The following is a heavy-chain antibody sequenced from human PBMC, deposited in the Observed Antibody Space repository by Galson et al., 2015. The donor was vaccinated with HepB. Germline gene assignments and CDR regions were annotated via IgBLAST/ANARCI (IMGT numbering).Heavy chain of an antibody. J-gene: IGHJ4*02. CDR3: ARSEHIVVVTAIQFSY. CDR2: ISAYNGNT. V-gene: IGHV1-18*04. CDR1: GYTFTSYG. D-gene: IGHD2-21*02. Sequence: SVKVSCKASGYTFTSYGISWVRQAPGQELEWMGWISAYNGNTNYAQKLQGRVTMTTDTSTSTAYMELRSLRSDDTAVYYCARSEHIVVVTAIQFSYWGQGTLVTVSS.